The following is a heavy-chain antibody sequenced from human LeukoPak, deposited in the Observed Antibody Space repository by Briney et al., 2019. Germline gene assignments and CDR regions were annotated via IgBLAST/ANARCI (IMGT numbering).Heavy chain of an antibody. D-gene: IGHD3-10*01. CDR3: AKDSAEKLYYYYGMDV. CDR1: GFTFDDYA. J-gene: IGHJ6*02. V-gene: IGHV3-9*01. CDR2: ISWNSGSI. Sequence: GGSLRLSCAASGFTFDDYAMHWVRQAPGKGLEWVSGISWNSGSIGYADSVKGRFTISRDNAKNSLYLQMNSLRAEDTALYYCAKDSAEKLYYYYGMDVLGQGTTVTVSS.